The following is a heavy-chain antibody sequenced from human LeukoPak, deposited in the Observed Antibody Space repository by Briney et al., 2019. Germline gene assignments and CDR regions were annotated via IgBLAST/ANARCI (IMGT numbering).Heavy chain of an antibody. CDR2: INPNSGGT. J-gene: IGHJ4*02. CDR1: GYTFTGYY. Sequence: ASVKVSCKXSGYTFTGYYMHWVRQAPGQGLERMGWINPNSGGTNYAQKFQGRVTMTRDTSISTAYMELSRLRSDDTAVYYCARDMSWSGYYYDYWGQGTLVTVSS. CDR3: ARDMSWSGYYYDY. V-gene: IGHV1-2*02. D-gene: IGHD3-3*01.